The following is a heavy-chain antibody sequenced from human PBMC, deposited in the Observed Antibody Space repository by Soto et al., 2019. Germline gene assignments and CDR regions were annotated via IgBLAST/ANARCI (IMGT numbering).Heavy chain of an antibody. V-gene: IGHV4-34*01. J-gene: IGHJ4*02. CDR2: INHRGST. Sequence: PSETLSLTCAVYGGSFSGYYWSWIRQPPGKGLEWIGEINHRGSTNYNPTLKSRVTISVDTSKTQFSLELSSVTAADTAVYYCARVYMVRGTIIRYFDYWGQGTLVTVSS. CDR3: ARVYMVRGTIIRYFDY. CDR1: GGSFSGYY. D-gene: IGHD3-10*01.